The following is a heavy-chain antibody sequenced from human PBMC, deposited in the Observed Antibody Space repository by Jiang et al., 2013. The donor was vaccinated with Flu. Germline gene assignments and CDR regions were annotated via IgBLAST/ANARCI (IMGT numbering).Heavy chain of an antibody. CDR1: GGSISSSNW. J-gene: IGHJ4*02. D-gene: IGHD2-21*02. V-gene: IGHV4-4*02. CDR3: ARARDLAWRSLDY. CDR2: IYHSGST. Sequence: GSGLVKPSGTLSLTCAVSGGSISSSNWWSWVRQPPGKGLEWIGEIYHSGSTNYNPSLKSRVTISVDKSKNQFSLKLSSVTAADTAVYYCARARDLAWRSLDYWGQGTLVTVSS.